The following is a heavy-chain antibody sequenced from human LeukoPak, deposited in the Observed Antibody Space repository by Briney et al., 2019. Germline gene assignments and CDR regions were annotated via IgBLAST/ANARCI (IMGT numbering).Heavy chain of an antibody. CDR1: GYTFTSCA. V-gene: IGHV7-4-1*02. CDR2: INTNTGNP. J-gene: IGHJ6*02. D-gene: IGHD4-17*01. CDR3: ARAHYGDYQNYGMDV. Sequence: ASVKVSCKASGYTFTSCAMNWVRQAPGQGLEWMGWINTNTGNPTYAQGFTGRFVFSLDTSVSTAYLQISSLKAEDTAVYYCARAHYGDYQNYGMDVWGQGTTVTVSS.